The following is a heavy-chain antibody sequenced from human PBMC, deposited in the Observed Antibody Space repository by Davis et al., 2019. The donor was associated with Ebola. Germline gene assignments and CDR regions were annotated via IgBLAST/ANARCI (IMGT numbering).Heavy chain of an antibody. CDR2: IYYSGST. Sequence: MPSETLSLTCAVSGGSISSGGYSWSWIRQPPGKGLEWIGYIYYSGSTYYNPPLKSRVTISVDTSKNQFSLKLSSVTAADTAVYYCARDWDGYEDAFDIWGQGTMVTVSS. J-gene: IGHJ3*02. D-gene: IGHD5-12*01. V-gene: IGHV4-30-4*07. CDR1: GGSISSGGYS. CDR3: ARDWDGYEDAFDI.